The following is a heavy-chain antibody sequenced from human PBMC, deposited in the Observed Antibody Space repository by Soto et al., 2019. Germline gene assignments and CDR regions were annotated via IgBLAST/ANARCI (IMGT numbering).Heavy chain of an antibody. CDR3: ARGDYGTGGYPFPYFDY. D-gene: IGHD2-8*02. CDR2: INPDSGAT. V-gene: IGHV1-2*02. J-gene: IGHJ4*02. CDR1: GYSFTGYY. Sequence: GASVKVSCKASGYSFTGYYIHWVRQAPGQGLEWMGWINPDSGATNYAQNFQGGVTLTSDTSISTASMDLTSLTSDDTAVYYGARGDYGTGGYPFPYFDYWGQGTLVTVSS.